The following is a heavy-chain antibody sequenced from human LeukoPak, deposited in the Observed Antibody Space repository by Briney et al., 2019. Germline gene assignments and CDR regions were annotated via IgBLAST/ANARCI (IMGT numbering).Heavy chain of an antibody. V-gene: IGHV1-2*02. Sequence: ASVKVSCKASGYTFTGYYMHWVRQAPGQGLEWMGWINPNSGGTNYAQKFQGRVTMTRDTSISTAYMELSRLRSDDTAVYYCARVGGEAVAGLYYFDYWGQGTLVTVSS. CDR3: ARVGGEAVAGLYYFDY. D-gene: IGHD6-19*01. CDR1: GYTFTGYY. J-gene: IGHJ4*02. CDR2: INPNSGGT.